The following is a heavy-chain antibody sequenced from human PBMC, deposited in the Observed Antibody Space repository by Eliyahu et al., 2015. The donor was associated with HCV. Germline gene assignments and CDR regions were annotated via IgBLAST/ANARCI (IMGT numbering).Heavy chain of an antibody. CDR1: GFTFSTYT. J-gene: IGHJ4*02. D-gene: IGHD1-1*01. CDR3: ARLDEDTTEDY. Sequence: EVQLVESGGGLVQPGGXLRLSCAASGFTFSTYTMNWVRQAPGKGLEWISYISNSASTIYYADSVKGRFTISRDNAKNSLYLEMNSLRAEDTAVYYCARLDEDTTEDYWGQGTLVTVSS. V-gene: IGHV3-48*01. CDR2: ISNSASTI.